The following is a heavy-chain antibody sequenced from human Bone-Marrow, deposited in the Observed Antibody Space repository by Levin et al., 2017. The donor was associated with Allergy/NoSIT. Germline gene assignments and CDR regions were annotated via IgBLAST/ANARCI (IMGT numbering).Heavy chain of an antibody. CDR1: GFTFSDYW. Sequence: GGSLRLSCVASGFTFSDYWMSWVRQAPGKGPEWVANIREAGSETYYVDSVKGRFTISRDTAKNSLYLQMNSLRAEDTAVYYCARDAGFWSGSDNWGQGTLVTVSS. CDR2: IREAGSET. V-gene: IGHV3-7*01. CDR3: ARDAGFWSGSDN. J-gene: IGHJ4*02. D-gene: IGHD3-3*01.